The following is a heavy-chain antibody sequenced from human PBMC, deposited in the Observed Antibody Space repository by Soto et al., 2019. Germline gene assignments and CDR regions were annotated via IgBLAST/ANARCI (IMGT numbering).Heavy chain of an antibody. D-gene: IGHD6-19*01. J-gene: IGHJ4*02. V-gene: IGHV3-30*18. Sequence: QVQLVESWGGVVQPGRSLRLSCAASGFTFSSYGMHWVRQAPGKGLEWVAVISYDGSNKYYADSVKGRFTISRDNSKNTLYLQMNRLSAEDTAVYYCAKAKRVSRYSSLEYWGQGTLVTVSS. CDR1: GFTFSSYG. CDR3: AKAKRVSRYSSLEY. CDR2: ISYDGSNK.